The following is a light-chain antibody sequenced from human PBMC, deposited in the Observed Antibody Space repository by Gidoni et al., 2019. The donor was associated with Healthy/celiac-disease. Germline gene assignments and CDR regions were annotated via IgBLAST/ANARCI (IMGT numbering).Light chain of an antibody. J-gene: IGLJ2*01. CDR2: EVS. CDR3: SSYTSSSTPVV. Sequence: QSALTQPASVSGSPGQSITISCTVTSSDVGGYNYVSWYQQHPGKAPKLMIDEVSNRPSGVSNRFSGSKSGNTASLTISGLQAEDEADYYCSSYTSSSTPVVFGGGTKLTVL. V-gene: IGLV2-14*01. CDR1: SSDVGGYNY.